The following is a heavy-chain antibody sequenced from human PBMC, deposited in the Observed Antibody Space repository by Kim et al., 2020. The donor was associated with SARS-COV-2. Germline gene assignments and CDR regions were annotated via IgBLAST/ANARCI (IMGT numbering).Heavy chain of an antibody. J-gene: IGHJ4*02. V-gene: IGHV3-30-3*01. Sequence: GGSLRLSCAASGFTFSSYAMHWVRQAPGKGLEWVAVISYDGSNKYYADSVKGRFTISRDNSKNTLYLQMNSLRAEDTAVYYCARDPGELWLFGNFDYWGQGTLVTVSS. CDR1: GFTFSSYA. D-gene: IGHD5-18*01. CDR2: ISYDGSNK. CDR3: ARDPGELWLFGNFDY.